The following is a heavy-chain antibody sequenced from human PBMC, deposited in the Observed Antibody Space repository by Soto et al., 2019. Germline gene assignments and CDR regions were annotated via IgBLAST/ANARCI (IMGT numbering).Heavy chain of an antibody. CDR2: IYPDDSDA. J-gene: IGHJ4*02. V-gene: IGHV5-51*01. CDR3: ARRDSSGWYG. Sequence: GESLKISCKGSGYSFNDYWIGWVRHTPGNGLEWMGIIYPDDSDAKYSPSFQGQVTMSADKSISTAYLQWTSLKASDTAMYYCARRDSSGWYGWGQGTLVTVSS. CDR1: GYSFNDYW. D-gene: IGHD6-19*01.